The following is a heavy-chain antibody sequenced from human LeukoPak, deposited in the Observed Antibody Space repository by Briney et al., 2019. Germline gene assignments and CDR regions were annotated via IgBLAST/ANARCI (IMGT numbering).Heavy chain of an antibody. V-gene: IGHV3-48*02. CDR3: ARDQHGDYRFDY. D-gene: IGHD4-17*01. CDR1: GFTFSSYE. Sequence: GGSLRLSCAASGFTFSSYEMNWVRQAPGKGLEWVSYISGSSGTIYYADSVKGRFTISRDNAKSSLILQMNSLRDEDTAVYYCARDQHGDYRFDYWGQGTPVTVST. J-gene: IGHJ4*02. CDR2: ISGSSGTI.